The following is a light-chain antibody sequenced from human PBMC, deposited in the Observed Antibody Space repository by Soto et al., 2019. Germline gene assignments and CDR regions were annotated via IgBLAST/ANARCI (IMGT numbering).Light chain of an antibody. CDR2: DVS. CDR3: SSYTSSSTYV. CDR1: NSDVGGYNY. J-gene: IGLJ1*01. Sequence: QSVLTQPAPVSGSPGQSITISCTGTNSDVGGYNYVSWYQQHPGKAPKLMIYDVSNRPSGVSNRFSGSKSGNTASLTISGLQAEDEADYYCSSYTSSSTYVFGTGTKVTVL. V-gene: IGLV2-14*01.